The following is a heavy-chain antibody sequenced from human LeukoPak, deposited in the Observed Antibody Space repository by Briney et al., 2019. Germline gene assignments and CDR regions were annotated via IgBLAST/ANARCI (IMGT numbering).Heavy chain of an antibody. CDR3: ARHSPLAATYYYGLDV. CDR1: GFTLTGYT. D-gene: IGHD6-13*01. CDR2: ISSSGDYI. J-gene: IGHJ6*02. Sequence: GGPLRLSFAASGFTLTGYTMNWARQAPGKGLESVSSISSSGDYIYYADSLKGRFTISRDNAKNSLYLQMNSLRAEDTAVYYCARHSPLAATYYYGLDVWGQGTTVTVSS. V-gene: IGHV3-21*01.